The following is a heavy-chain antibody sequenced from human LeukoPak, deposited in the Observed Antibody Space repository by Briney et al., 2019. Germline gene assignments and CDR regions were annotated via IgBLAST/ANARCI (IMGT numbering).Heavy chain of an antibody. J-gene: IGHJ1*01. CDR3: ARAPSEIGGYYPEYFRH. CDR1: GFTFSTYW. Sequence: PGGSLRLSCAASGFTFSTYWMHWVRQAPGKGLVWVSRIKSDGGTNYADSVEGRFTISRDNAKKTVSLQMNSLRPEDTGVYYCARAPSEIGGYYPEYFRHWGQGTLVTVS. D-gene: IGHD3-22*01. CDR2: IKSDGGT. V-gene: IGHV3-74*01.